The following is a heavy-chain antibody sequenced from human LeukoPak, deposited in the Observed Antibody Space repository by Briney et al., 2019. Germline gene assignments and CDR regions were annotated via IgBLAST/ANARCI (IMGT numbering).Heavy chain of an antibody. V-gene: IGHV4-59*08. CDR3: ARQIDIYVYFGS. CDR2: IYYRGST. CDR1: GGSISSYY. D-gene: IGHD2-21*01. J-gene: IGHJ4*02. Sequence: SETLSLTCTVSGGSISSYYWSWIRQPPGKGLEWIGYIYYRGSTNYNPSLKSRVTISVDTSKQQVSLRLNSVTAADTAVYHCARQIDIYVYFGSWGQGTLVTVSS.